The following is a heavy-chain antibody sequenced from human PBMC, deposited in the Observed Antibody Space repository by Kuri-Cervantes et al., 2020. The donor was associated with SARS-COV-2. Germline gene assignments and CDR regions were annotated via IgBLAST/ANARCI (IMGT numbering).Heavy chain of an antibody. CDR3: ARLYYDFWSGYYKNDAFDI. Sequence: GSLRLSCTVSGGSISSHYWSWIRQPPGKGLEWIGSIYYSGSTYYNPSLKSRVTISVDTSKNQFSLKLSSVTAADTAVYYCARLYYDFWSGYYKNDAFDIWGQGTLVTVSS. D-gene: IGHD3-3*01. V-gene: IGHV4-59*05. J-gene: IGHJ3*02. CDR1: GGSISSHY. CDR2: IYYSGST.